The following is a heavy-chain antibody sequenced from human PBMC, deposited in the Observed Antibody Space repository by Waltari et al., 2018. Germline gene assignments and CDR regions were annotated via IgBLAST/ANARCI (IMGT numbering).Heavy chain of an antibody. CDR1: GGSITSHRNY. CDR3: ATYIGASIGTAAFDV. Sequence: QLQLQESGPGLGKPSETLSLTCIVSGGSITSHRNYWAWIRQPPGQGLEWIGTMSYNGATYSSPSLKSRVTLSRDTSKNHLSLKLGSVTAADTAVYYCATYIGASIGTAAFDVWGQGTMVTVSS. D-gene: IGHD5-12*01. V-gene: IGHV4-39*02. CDR2: MSYNGAT. J-gene: IGHJ3*01.